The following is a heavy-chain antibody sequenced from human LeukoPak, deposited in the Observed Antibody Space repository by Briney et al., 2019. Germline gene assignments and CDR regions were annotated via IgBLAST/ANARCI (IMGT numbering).Heavy chain of an antibody. J-gene: IGHJ3*02. D-gene: IGHD2-2*01. CDR2: ISSIGSTI. V-gene: IGHV3-48*03. CDR3: AVVVVPAAELVPDAFDI. Sequence: PGGSLRLSCAASGFTFSSYEMNWVRQAPGRGLEWVSYISSIGSTIYYADSVKGRFTISRDNAKNSLYPQMNSLRAEDTAVYYCAVVVVPAAELVPDAFDIWGQGKMVPVSS. CDR1: GFTFSSYE.